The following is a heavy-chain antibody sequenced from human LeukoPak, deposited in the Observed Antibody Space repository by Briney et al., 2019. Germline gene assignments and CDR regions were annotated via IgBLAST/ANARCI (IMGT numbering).Heavy chain of an antibody. CDR3: ARDGPNRNYYGSGSKLDY. CDR2: ISAYNSNR. J-gene: IGHJ4*02. CDR1: GYTFTSYG. V-gene: IGHV1-18*01. Sequence: ASVKVSCKASGYTFTSYGISWVRQAPGHGLEWMGWISAYNSNRNYAQKLQGGVTMTTDTSTSTAYMELRSLRSDDTAVYYCARDGPNRNYYGSGSKLDYWGQGTLVTVSS. D-gene: IGHD3-10*01.